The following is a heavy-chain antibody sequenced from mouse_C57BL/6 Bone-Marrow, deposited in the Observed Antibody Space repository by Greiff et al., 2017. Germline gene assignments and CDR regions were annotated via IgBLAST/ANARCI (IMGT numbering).Heavy chain of an antibody. Sequence: VQLKESGPELVKPGASVKISCKASGYTFTDYYMNWVKQSHGKSLEWIGDINPNNGGTSYNQKFKGKATLTVDKSSSTAYMELRSLTSEDSAVYYCARRDYYGSPFAYWGQGTLGTVSA. CDR3: ARRDYYGSPFAY. CDR2: INPNNGGT. D-gene: IGHD1-1*01. V-gene: IGHV1-26*01. J-gene: IGHJ3*01. CDR1: GYTFTDYY.